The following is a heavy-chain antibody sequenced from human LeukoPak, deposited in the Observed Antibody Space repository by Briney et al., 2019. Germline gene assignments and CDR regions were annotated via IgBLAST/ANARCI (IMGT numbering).Heavy chain of an antibody. J-gene: IGHJ5*02. D-gene: IGHD1-7*01. Sequence: SVKVSCKASGGTFSSYAISWVRQAPGQGLEWMGGIIPIFGTANYAQKFQGRVTITTDESTSTAYMELSSLRSEDTAVYYCARARQSITGTYVGWFDPWGQGTLVTVSS. CDR1: GGTFSSYA. CDR2: IIPIFGTA. V-gene: IGHV1-69*05. CDR3: ARARQSITGTYVGWFDP.